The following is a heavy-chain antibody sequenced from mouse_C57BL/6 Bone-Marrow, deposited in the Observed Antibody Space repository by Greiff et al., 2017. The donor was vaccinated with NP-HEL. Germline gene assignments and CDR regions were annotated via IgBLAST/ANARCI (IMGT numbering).Heavy chain of an antibody. CDR2: IDPNSGGT. J-gene: IGHJ2*01. CDR1: GYTFTSYW. V-gene: IGHV1-72*01. D-gene: IGHD1-1*01. Sequence: QVQLQQPGAELVKPGASVKLSCKASGYTFTSYWMHWVKQRPGRGLEWIGRIDPNSGGTKYNEKFKSKATLTVDKPSSTAYMQLSSLTSEDSAVYYCARGTTVVATRGYFDYWGQGTTLTVSS. CDR3: ARGTTVVATRGYFDY.